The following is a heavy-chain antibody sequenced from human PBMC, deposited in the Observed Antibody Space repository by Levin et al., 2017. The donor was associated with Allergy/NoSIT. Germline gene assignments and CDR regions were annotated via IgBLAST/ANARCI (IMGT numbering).Heavy chain of an antibody. CDR2: IYPSDSDT. J-gene: IGHJ3*02. CDR3: VKSRRVALRSDAFEI. CDR1: GYIFTNYW. V-gene: IGHV5-51*01. D-gene: IGHD2-15*01. Sequence: AASVKVSCKGSGYIFTNYWIGWVRQMPGKGLEWMGIIYPSDSDTRYSPSFQGQVTISADKSISTAYLQWSSLKASDTAMYYCVKSRRVALRSDAFEIWGRGTMVTVSP.